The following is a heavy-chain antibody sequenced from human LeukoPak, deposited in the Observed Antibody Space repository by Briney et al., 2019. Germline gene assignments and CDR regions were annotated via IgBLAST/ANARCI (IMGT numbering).Heavy chain of an antibody. D-gene: IGHD3-16*01. J-gene: IGHJ4*02. CDR3: ARSLGDD. CDR2: INQNGREK. CDR1: GLTFSTYW. Sequence: GGYLRLSCEVSGLTFSTYWMTWVRQAPGKGLEWVASINQNGREKYYVDSVKGRFTISRDNAKDSLYLQMNSLRDEDTAVYYCARSLGDDWGQGTLVTVFS. V-gene: IGHV3-7*01.